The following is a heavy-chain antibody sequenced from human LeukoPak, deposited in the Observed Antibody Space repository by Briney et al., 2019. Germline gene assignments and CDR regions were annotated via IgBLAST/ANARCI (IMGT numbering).Heavy chain of an antibody. D-gene: IGHD3-22*01. CDR3: ARDMIPPYYYDSSGHNDAFDI. CDR2: INHSGST. J-gene: IGHJ3*02. Sequence: SETLSLTCAVYGGSFSGYYWSWIRQPPGKGLEWIGEINHSGSTNYNPSLKSRVTISVDTSKNQFSLKLSSVTAADTAVYYCARDMIPPYYYDSSGHNDAFDIWGQGTMVTVSS. CDR1: GGSFSGYY. V-gene: IGHV4-34*01.